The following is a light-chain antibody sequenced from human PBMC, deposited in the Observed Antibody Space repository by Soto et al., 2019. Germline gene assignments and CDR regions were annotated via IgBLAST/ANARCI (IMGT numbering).Light chain of an antibody. CDR3: LQDYDYPYT. J-gene: IGKJ2*01. CDR2: AAS. Sequence: AIQMTQSPASLSASVGDRVTISCRASQGIRNDLGWYQQKPGKAPKLLIFAASALQTGVPSRFSGSGSGTDFTLTISSLQPEDFATYYCLQDYDYPYTFGPGTKLEIK. CDR1: QGIRND. V-gene: IGKV1-6*01.